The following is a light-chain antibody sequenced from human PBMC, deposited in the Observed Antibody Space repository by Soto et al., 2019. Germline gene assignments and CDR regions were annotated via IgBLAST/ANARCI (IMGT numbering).Light chain of an antibody. CDR2: GAS. CDR3: QQYGSSPQT. Sequence: EIVLTQSPGTLSLSPGERATLSCRASQSVSSSYLAWYQQKPGQAPRLLIYGASNRATGIPDRFSGSGSGTDFTLTISRLEPEDFAVYYCQQYGSSPQTFGHGTKVDIK. CDR1: QSVSSSY. J-gene: IGKJ3*01. V-gene: IGKV3-20*01.